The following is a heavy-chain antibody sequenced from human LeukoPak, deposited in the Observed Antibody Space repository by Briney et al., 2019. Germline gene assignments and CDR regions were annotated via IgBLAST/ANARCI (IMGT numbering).Heavy chain of an antibody. CDR1: GYTFTSYY. J-gene: IGHJ4*02. D-gene: IGHD4-23*01. V-gene: IGHV1-46*01. CDR3: PRGRNSRAEDY. Sequence: ASAKVSCKASGYTFTSYYIHWVRQAPGQGLEWMGIIKPSGDSTNYAQKFQGRVTMTRDTSTSTVYMELSSLRSEDTAVYYCPRGRNSRAEDYWGQGTLVTVSS. CDR2: IKPSGDST.